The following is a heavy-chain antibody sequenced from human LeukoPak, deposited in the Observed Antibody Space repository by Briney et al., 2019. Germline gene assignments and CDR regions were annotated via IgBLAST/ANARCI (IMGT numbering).Heavy chain of an antibody. CDR2: VYQSGST. D-gene: IGHD2-21*01. CDR3: ARHPDLRWPRSLDY. CDR1: DYSISSGYY. Sequence: SETLSLTCAVSDYSISSGYYCGWIRQPPGKGLERIGSVYQSGSTYYSPSLKSRVTISVDTSNNQFSLKLTSVTAADTAIYYCARHPDLRWPRSLDYWGQGTLVSVSS. V-gene: IGHV4-38-2*01. J-gene: IGHJ4*02.